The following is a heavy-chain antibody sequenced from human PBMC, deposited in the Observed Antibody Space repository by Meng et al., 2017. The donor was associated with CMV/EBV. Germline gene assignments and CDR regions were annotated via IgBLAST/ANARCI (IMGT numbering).Heavy chain of an antibody. V-gene: IGHV1-2*02. CDR2: INPNSGGT. CDR3: ARDPGIAVAGSFDP. Sequence: SGYTFTGYYMHWVRQAPGQGLEWMGWINPNSGGTNYAQKFQGRVTMTRDTSISTAYMELSRLRSDDTAVYYCARDPGIAVAGSFDPWGQGTLVTVSS. CDR1: GYTFTGYY. J-gene: IGHJ5*02. D-gene: IGHD6-19*01.